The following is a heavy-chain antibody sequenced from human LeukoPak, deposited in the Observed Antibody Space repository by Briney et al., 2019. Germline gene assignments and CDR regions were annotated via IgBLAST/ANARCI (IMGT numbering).Heavy chain of an antibody. CDR2: IIPIFGTA. V-gene: IGHV1-69*01. CDR3: ARVFYGSGSRLLDY. CDR1: GGPFSSYA. Sequence: SVKVSFNASGGPFSSYAISWVRPAPGQGLEWMGGIIPIFGTANYAQKFQGRVTITADESTSTAYMELSSLRSEDTAVYYCARVFYGSGSRLLDYWGQGTLVTVSS. J-gene: IGHJ4*02. D-gene: IGHD3-10*01.